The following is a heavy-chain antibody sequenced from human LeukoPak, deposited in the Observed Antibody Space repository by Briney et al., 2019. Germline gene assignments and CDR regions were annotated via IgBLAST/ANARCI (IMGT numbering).Heavy chain of an antibody. CDR1: GYSISSGYY. Sequence: PSETLSLTCNVSGYSISSGYYWGWIRQPPGKGLEWIGNIYHSGSTYYNPSLKSRVTISVDTSKNKFSLKLISVTAADTAVYYCAGAGDYGDYVGWFDPWGQGTLVTVSS. CDR3: AGAGDYGDYVGWFDP. V-gene: IGHV4-38-2*02. J-gene: IGHJ5*02. CDR2: IYHSGST. D-gene: IGHD4-17*01.